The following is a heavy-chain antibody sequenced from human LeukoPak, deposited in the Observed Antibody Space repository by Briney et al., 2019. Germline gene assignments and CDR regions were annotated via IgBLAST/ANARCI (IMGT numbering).Heavy chain of an antibody. D-gene: IGHD2-15*01. J-gene: IGHJ4*02. CDR2: ISYDGSID. CDR3: ARDRRYCSGGSCYFDYFFDY. Sequence: GESLRLSCAASGFTFNSYAVHWVRQAPGKGLEWVAVISYDGSIDFYTASVKGRFTISRDNSKNTLYLQMNSLRIDDTALYFCARDRRYCSGGSCYFDYFFDYWGQGTLVTVSS. V-gene: IGHV3-30*04. CDR1: GFTFNSYA.